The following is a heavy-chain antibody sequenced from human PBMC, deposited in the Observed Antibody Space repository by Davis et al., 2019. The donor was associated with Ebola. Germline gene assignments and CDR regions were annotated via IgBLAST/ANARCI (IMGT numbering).Heavy chain of an antibody. CDR2: INHSGST. Sequence: SETLSLTCTVSGGSIISSSSYWSWIRQPPGKGLEWIGEINHSGSTNYNPSLKSRVTISVDTSKNQFSLKLSSVTAADTAVYYCARGRVAFDPWGQGTLVTVSS. CDR1: GGSIISSSSY. CDR3: ARGRVAFDP. V-gene: IGHV4-39*07. J-gene: IGHJ5*02.